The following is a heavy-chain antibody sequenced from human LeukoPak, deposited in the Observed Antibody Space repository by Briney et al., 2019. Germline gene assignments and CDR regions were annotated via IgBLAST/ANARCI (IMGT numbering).Heavy chain of an antibody. D-gene: IGHD3-10*01. CDR1: GGSFSGYY. Sequence: SETLSLTCAVYGGSFSGYYWSWIRQPPGKGLEWIGEINHSGSTYYNPSLKGRVTISVDTSKNQFSLKLSSVTAADTAVYYCARIRFGELLVDYWGQGTLVTVSS. V-gene: IGHV4-34*09. J-gene: IGHJ4*02. CDR3: ARIRFGELLVDY. CDR2: INHSGST.